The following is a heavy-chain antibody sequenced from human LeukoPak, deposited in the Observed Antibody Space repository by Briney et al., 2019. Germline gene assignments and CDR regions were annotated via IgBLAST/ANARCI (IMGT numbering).Heavy chain of an antibody. CDR1: GFTFSSYA. CDR3: ARGPYSYGNLYFQH. V-gene: IGHV3-64*01. CDR2: ISSNGGST. Sequence: PGGSLRLSCAASGFTFSSYAMHWVRQAPGKGLEYVSAISSNGGSTYYANSVKGRFTISRDNSKNTLYLQMGSLRAEDMAVYYCARGPYSYGNLYFQHWGQGTLVTVSS. D-gene: IGHD5-18*01. J-gene: IGHJ1*01.